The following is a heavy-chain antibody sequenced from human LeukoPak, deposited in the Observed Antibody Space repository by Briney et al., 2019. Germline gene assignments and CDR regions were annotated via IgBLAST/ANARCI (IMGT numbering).Heavy chain of an antibody. Sequence: AASVKVSCKASGYAFTSYDINWVRQATGQGLEWIGWMNPNSGNTGYAQKFQGRVTMTRNTSISTAYMELSSLRSEDTAVYYCARTGYCSSTSCYTFHYYYGMDVWGQGTTVTVSS. V-gene: IGHV1-8*01. J-gene: IGHJ6*02. CDR2: MNPNSGNT. D-gene: IGHD2-2*02. CDR1: GYAFTSYD. CDR3: ARTGYCSSTSCYTFHYYYGMDV.